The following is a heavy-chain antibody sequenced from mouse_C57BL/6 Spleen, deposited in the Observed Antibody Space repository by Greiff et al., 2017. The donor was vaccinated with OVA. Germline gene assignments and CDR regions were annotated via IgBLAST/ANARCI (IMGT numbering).Heavy chain of an antibody. D-gene: IGHD2-1*01. J-gene: IGHJ1*03. CDR1: GFTFSSYG. CDR3: ARHIYGNYATFHWYFDV. Sequence: EVHLVESGGDLVKPGGSLKLSCAASGFTFSSYGMSWVRQTPDKRLEWVATISSGGSYTYYPDSVKGRFTISRDNAKNTLYLQMSSLKSEDTAMYYCARHIYGNYATFHWYFDVWGTGTTVTVSS. CDR2: ISSGGSYT. V-gene: IGHV5-6*01.